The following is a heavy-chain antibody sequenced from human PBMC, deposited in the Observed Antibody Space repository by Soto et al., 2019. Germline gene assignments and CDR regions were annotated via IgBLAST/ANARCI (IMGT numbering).Heavy chain of an antibody. Sequence: EVQLLESGGGLVQPGGSLRLSCAASGFTFISYAMNWVRQAPGKGLQWVSAISGGGDATFYADSVKGRFTISRDNSRNTVTLQMNSLGADDTAVYYCARKVPGSTTRQDYWYFDLWGRGTRVTVSS. J-gene: IGHJ2*01. CDR2: ISGGGDAT. CDR3: ARKVPGSTTRQDYWYFDL. CDR1: GFTFISYA. V-gene: IGHV3-23*01. D-gene: IGHD3-10*01.